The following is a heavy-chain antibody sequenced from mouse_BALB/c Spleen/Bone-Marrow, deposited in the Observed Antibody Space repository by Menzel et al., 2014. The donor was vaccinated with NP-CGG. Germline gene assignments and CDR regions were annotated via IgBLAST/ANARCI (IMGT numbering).Heavy chain of an antibody. V-gene: IGHV5-17*02. CDR3: ARSRGNFEDFDY. CDR2: ISSGSSTV. J-gene: IGHJ2*01. CDR1: GFTFSSFG. D-gene: IGHD2-1*01. Sequence: EVKLVESGGGFVQPGGSRKLSCAASGFTFSSFGMHWVRQAPEKGLEWVAYISSGSSTVFYADTVKGRFTVSRDNPKNTLFLQMSSLRSEDTAMYYCARSRGNFEDFDYWGQGTTLTVSS.